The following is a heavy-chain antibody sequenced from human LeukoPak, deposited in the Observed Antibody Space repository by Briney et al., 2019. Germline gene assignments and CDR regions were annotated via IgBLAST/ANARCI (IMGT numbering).Heavy chain of an antibody. CDR3: AKDRRPRLSGYFDY. CDR2: ISWNSGSI. D-gene: IGHD3-10*01. J-gene: IGHJ4*03. V-gene: IGHV3-9*01. CDR1: GFTFDDYA. Sequence: GRSLRLSCAASGFTFDDYAMHWVRQAPGKGLEWVSGISWNSGSIGYADSVKGRFTISRDNAKNSLYLQMNSLRAEDTALYYCAKDRRPRLSGYFDYWGQGPWSPSPQ.